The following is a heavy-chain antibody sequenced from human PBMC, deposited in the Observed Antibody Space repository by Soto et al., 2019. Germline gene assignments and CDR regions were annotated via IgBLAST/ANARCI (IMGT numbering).Heavy chain of an antibody. CDR1: GFTFSSYD. CDR2: IGTAGDT. D-gene: IGHD3-3*01. CDR3: ARGRGPPNSCSCSDFDIEYDGKAV. V-gene: IGHV3-13*04. Sequence: GGSLRLSCAASGFTFSSYDMHWVRQATGKGLEWVSAIGTAGDTYYPGSVKGRFTISRENAKNSLYLQMNSLRAGDTAVYYCARGRGPPNSCSCSDFDIEYDGKAVWAQ. J-gene: IGHJ6*02.